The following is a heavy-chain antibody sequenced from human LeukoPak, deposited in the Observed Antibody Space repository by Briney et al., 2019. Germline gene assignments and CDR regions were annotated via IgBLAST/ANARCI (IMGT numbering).Heavy chain of an antibody. CDR3: ARENTVAYFDY. CDR1: GYTFTSYG. V-gene: IGHV1-18*01. CDR2: ICAYNGNT. Sequence: ASVKVSCKASGYTFTSYGISWVRQAPGQGLEWMGWICAYNGNTNYAQKLQGRVTMTTDTSTSTAHMELRSLRSDDTAVYYCARENTVAYFDYWGQGTLVTVSS. J-gene: IGHJ4*02. D-gene: IGHD4-23*01.